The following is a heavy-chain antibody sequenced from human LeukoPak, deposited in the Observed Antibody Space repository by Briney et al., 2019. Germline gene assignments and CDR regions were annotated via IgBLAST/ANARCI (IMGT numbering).Heavy chain of an antibody. CDR2: IYSGDTT. Sequence: GGSLRLSCAASGFNVSSNYMSWVRQAPGKGLEWVSVIYSGDTTYYADSVKGRFTISRDNSKNTLYLQMNSLRAEDTAVYYCAKDLPDASRYSSSWGYAFDIWGQGTMVTVSS. D-gene: IGHD6-13*01. V-gene: IGHV3-53*01. CDR3: AKDLPDASRYSSSWGYAFDI. CDR1: GFNVSSNY. J-gene: IGHJ3*02.